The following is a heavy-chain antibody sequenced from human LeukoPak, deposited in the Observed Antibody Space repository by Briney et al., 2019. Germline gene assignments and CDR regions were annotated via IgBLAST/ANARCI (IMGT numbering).Heavy chain of an antibody. CDR1: GFTFSSYG. Sequence: GGSLRLSCAASGFTFSSYGMHWVRQAPGKGLEWVAVISYDGSNKYYADSVKGRFTISRDNSKNTLYLQMNSLRAEDTAVYYCAVYSSSSWFDPWGQGTLVTVSS. V-gene: IGHV3-30*03. D-gene: IGHD6-13*01. CDR2: ISYDGSNK. CDR3: AVYSSSSWFDP. J-gene: IGHJ5*02.